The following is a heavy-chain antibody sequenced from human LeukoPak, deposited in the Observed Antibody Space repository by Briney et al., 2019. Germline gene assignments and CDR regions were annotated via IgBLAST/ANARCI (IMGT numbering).Heavy chain of an antibody. V-gene: IGHV3-23*01. CDR2: ISGSGGST. CDR1: GFTFSSYA. Sequence: GGSLRLSCAASGFTFSSYAMSWVRQTPGKGLEWVSAISGSGGSTYYADSVKGRFTISRDNSKNTLFLQMNSLRVEDTAPYYCAKSVAIYFYYGLTSGAKGPRSPSP. D-gene: IGHD3-3*01. J-gene: IGHJ6*02. CDR3: AKSVAIYFYYGLTS.